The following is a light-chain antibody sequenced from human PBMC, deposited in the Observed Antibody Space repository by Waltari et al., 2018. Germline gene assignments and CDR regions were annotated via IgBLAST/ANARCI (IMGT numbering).Light chain of an antibody. CDR1: SSNLGRNY. CDR3: GAWDDGLGGLV. Sequence: QSVLTQPPSASGTPGQKVTISCNGSSSNLGRNYVYWYQQLPGTAPKLLIFKNNHRPSRVPVRFSDSKSSTSASLSINGLRSEDEADYYCGAWDDGLGGLVLGGGTKVTVL. J-gene: IGLJ3*02. CDR2: KNN. V-gene: IGLV1-47*01.